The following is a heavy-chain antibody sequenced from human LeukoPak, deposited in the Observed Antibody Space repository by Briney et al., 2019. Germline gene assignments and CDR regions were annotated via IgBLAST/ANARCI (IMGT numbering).Heavy chain of an antibody. CDR2: INPNSGGT. D-gene: IGHD6-13*01. CDR1: GYTFTGYY. J-gene: IGHJ5*02. CDR3: ARVVAAAGPFDP. V-gene: IGHV1-2*02. Sequence: ASVKVSCKASGYTFTGYYMHWVRQAPGQGLEWMGWINPNSGGTNYAQKFQGRVTMTRDTSISTAYTELSRLRSDDTAVYYCARVVAAAGPFDPWGQGTLVTVSS.